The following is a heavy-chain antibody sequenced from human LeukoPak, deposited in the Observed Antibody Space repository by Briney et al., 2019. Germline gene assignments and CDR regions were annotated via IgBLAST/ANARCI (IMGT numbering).Heavy chain of an antibody. V-gene: IGHV1-18*01. J-gene: IGHJ4*02. CDR1: GYSFISYG. D-gene: IGHD1-26*01. CDR3: ARDEETGAADY. Sequence: EASVKVSCKASGYSFISYGISWVRQAPGQGLEWMGWSSGYNGNTNYAQKFQGRVTMTTDTSTSTAYMELRSLRSDDTAVYYCARDEETGAADYWGQGTLVTVPS. CDR2: SSGYNGNT.